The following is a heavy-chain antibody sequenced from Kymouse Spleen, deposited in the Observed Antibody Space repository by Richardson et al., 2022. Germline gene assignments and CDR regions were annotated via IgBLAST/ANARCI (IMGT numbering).Heavy chain of an antibody. Sequence: QVQLQESGPGLVKPSQTLSLTCTVSGGSISSGGYYWSWIRQHPGKGLEWIGYIYYSGSTYYNPSLKSRVTISVDTSKNQFSLKLSSVTAADTAVYYCARDSSYCSSTSCYYYYYGMDVWGQGTTVTVSS. V-gene: IGHV4-31*03. D-gene: IGHD2-2*02. CDR2: IYYSGST. J-gene: IGHJ6*02. CDR3: ARDSSYCSSTSCYYYYYGMDV. CDR1: GGSISSGGYY.